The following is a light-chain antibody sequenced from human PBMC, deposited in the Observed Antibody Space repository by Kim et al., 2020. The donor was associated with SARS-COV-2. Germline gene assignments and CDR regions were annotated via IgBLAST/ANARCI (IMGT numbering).Light chain of an antibody. V-gene: IGLV1-40*01. J-gene: IGLJ1*01. CDR2: GNS. CDR1: SSNIGAGYD. Sequence: RVTISCTGSSSNIGAGYDVHWYQQLPGTAPKLLLYGNSNRPSGVPDRFSGSKSGTSASLAITGLQAEDEAYYYCQSYDSSLSGPYVFGTGTKVTVL. CDR3: QSYDSSLSGPYV.